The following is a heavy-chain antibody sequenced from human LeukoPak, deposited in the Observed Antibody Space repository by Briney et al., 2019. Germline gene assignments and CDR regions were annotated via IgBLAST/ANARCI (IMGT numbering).Heavy chain of an antibody. CDR3: ARLSTPVPAAGIDY. V-gene: IGHV4-34*01. Sequence: PSETLSLTCAVYGGSFSGYYWSWIRQPPGKGLEWIGEINHSGSTNYNPSLKSRVTISVDTSKNQFSLKLSSVTAADTAVYYCARLSTPVPAAGIDYWGQGTLVTVSS. D-gene: IGHD2-2*01. CDR2: INHSGST. J-gene: IGHJ4*02. CDR1: GGSFSGYY.